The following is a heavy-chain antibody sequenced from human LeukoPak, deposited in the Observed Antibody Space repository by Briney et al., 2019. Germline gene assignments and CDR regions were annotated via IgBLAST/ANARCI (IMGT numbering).Heavy chain of an antibody. J-gene: IGHJ3*02. V-gene: IGHV5-51*01. CDR2: IYPYDSDA. CDR3: ARVLRDSSSSFAFDI. Sequence: GESLKMSCKGSGYSFTTYWIAWVRQMPGKGLECMGIIYPYDSDARYSPSFQGHVTISADKSISTAYLQWSSLRASDTAMYYCARVLRDSSSSFAFDIWGQGTMVTVSS. CDR1: GYSFTTYW. D-gene: IGHD6-6*01.